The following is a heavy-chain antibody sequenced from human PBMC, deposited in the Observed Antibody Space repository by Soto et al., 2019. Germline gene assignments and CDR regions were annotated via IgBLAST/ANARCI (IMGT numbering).Heavy chain of an antibody. Sequence: QVQLVESGGGVVQPGRSLRLSCAASGFTFSSYGMHWVRQAPGKGLEWVAVISHDGSNKYYADSVKGRFTISRDNSKNTLYLQMNSLRAEDTAVYYCAKMVYAIRDYYYYGMDVWGQGTTVTVSS. CDR2: ISHDGSNK. CDR3: AKMVYAIRDYYYYGMDV. CDR1: GFTFSSYG. V-gene: IGHV3-30*18. D-gene: IGHD2-8*01. J-gene: IGHJ6*02.